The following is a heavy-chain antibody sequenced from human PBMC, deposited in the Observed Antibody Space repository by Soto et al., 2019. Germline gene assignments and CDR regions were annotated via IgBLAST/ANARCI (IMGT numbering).Heavy chain of an antibody. CDR3: ARGPFYATTYLDY. V-gene: IGHV1-69*06. D-gene: IGHD1-26*01. CDR2: IIPVVGTT. Sequence: QVQLVQSGAEVKKPGSSVKVSCKASGDTFTTNSLNWVRQAPGQGLEWMGGIIPVVGTTKYAQKYQDRVTITGDKSTNTAYMELSRLRSDDTAVYYCARGPFYATTYLDYWGQGTPVTVSS. J-gene: IGHJ4*02. CDR1: GDTFTTNS.